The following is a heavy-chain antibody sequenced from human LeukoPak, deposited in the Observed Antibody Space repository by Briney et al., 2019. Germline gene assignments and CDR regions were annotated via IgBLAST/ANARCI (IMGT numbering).Heavy chain of an antibody. D-gene: IGHD2-2*01. CDR3: AKVGCSSTSCPIFSYYYYYGMDV. CDR2: ISGSGGST. Sequence: GGSLRLSCAASEFTFSSYAMSWVRQAPGKGLEWVSAISGSGGSTYYADSVKGRFTISRDNSKNTLYLQMNSLRAEDTAVYYCAKVGCSSTSCPIFSYYYYYGMDVWGKGTTVTVSS. V-gene: IGHV3-23*01. J-gene: IGHJ6*04. CDR1: EFTFSSYA.